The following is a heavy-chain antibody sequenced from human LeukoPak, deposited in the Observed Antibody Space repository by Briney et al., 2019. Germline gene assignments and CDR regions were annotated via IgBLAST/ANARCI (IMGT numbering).Heavy chain of an antibody. V-gene: IGHV3-74*01. J-gene: IGHJ4*02. CDR3: VRGADYSSGSFTY. Sequence: GGSLRLSCAASGFTFSSYWMHWVRQAPGKGLVWVSRINGGGSTTTYADSVKGRFTISRDNAKNTLYLRMNSLRAEDTAVYYCVRGADYSSGSFTYWGQGTLVTVSP. CDR2: INGGGSTT. CDR1: GFTFSSYW. D-gene: IGHD6-19*01.